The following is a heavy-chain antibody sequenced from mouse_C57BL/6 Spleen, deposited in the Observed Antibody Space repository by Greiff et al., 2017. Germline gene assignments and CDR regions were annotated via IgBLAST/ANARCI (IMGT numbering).Heavy chain of an antibody. CDR3: VIYPPSYGSSYAWFAY. CDR2: IHPSDSDT. CDR1: GYTFTSYW. J-gene: IGHJ3*01. V-gene: IGHV1-74*01. Sequence: QVQLQQSGAELVKPGASVKVSCKASGYTFTSYWMHWVKQRPGQGLEWIGRIHPSDSDTNYNQKFKGKDTVTVDKSSSTAYMQLSSLTSEDSGVXYCVIYPPSYGSSYAWFAYWGQGTLVTVSA. D-gene: IGHD1-1*01.